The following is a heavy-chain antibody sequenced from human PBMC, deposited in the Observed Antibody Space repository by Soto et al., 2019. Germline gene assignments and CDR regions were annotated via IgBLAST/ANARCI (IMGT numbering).Heavy chain of an antibody. J-gene: IGHJ6*03. D-gene: IGHD4-17*01. CDR3: ARGDYGDLVGPPGLHYMDV. CDR1: GFTFSSYW. CDR2: INSDGSST. V-gene: IGHV3-74*01. Sequence: EVQLVESGGGLVQPGGSLRLSCAASGFTFSSYWMHWVRQAPGKGLVWVSRINSDGSSTSYADSVKGRFTISRDNAKNTLYLQMNSLRAEDTAVYYCARGDYGDLVGPPGLHYMDVWGKGTTVTVSS.